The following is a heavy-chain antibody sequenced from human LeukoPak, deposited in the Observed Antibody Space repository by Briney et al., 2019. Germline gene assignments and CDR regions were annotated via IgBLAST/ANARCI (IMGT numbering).Heavy chain of an antibody. V-gene: IGHV1-2*06. CDR1: GYTFTGYY. J-gene: IGHJ4*02. CDR2: INHNSGGT. D-gene: IGHD3-22*01. Sequence: SVKVSCKASGYTFTGYYMHWVRQAPGQGLEWMGRINHNSGGTNYAQKFQGRVTMTRDTSISTAYMELSRLRSDDTAVYYCARDRMYYYDSSGYWNYWGQGTLVTVSS. CDR3: ARDRMYYYDSSGYWNY.